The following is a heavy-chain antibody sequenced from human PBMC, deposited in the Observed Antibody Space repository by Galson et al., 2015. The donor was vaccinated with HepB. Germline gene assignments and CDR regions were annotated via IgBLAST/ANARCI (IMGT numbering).Heavy chain of an antibody. CDR1: GGSISTYY. CDR2: IYHSGST. V-gene: IGHV4-59*12. Sequence: ETLSLTCTVSGGSISTYYWSWIRQPPGKGLEWIGYIYHSGSTHYNPSLKSRVTISVDRSKNQFSLKLSSVTAADTAVYYCARLYVWGSYEADYWGQGTLVTVSS. CDR3: ARLYVWGSYEADY. D-gene: IGHD3-16*01. J-gene: IGHJ4*02.